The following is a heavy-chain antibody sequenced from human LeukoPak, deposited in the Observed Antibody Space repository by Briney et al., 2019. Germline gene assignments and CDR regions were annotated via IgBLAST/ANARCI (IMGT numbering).Heavy chain of an antibody. D-gene: IGHD6-19*01. CDR3: ARHEKSSGWYYDY. CDR1: GGSISNYY. J-gene: IGHJ4*02. Sequence: PSETLSLTCTVSGGSISNYYWSWIRQPPGKGLEWIGYIYYSGSTNYNPSLKSRVTISVDTSENQFSLKLSSVTAADTAVYYCARHEKSSGWYYDYWGQGTLVTVSS. V-gene: IGHV4-59*08. CDR2: IYYSGST.